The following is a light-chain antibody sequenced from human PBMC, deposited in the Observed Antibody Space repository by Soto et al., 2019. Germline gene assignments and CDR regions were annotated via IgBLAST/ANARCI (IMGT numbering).Light chain of an antibody. Sequence: QSVLTQPPSASGTPGQRVNISCSGNSSNIESNCVYWYRQFPGTAPKLLIQRNTQRPSGVPARFSGSKSGTSAYLAISGVRSEDEADDYCGGWDDSMSGPVFGGGTKVTVL. CDR1: SSNIESNC. V-gene: IGLV1-47*01. CDR3: GGWDDSMSGPV. J-gene: IGLJ3*02. CDR2: RNT.